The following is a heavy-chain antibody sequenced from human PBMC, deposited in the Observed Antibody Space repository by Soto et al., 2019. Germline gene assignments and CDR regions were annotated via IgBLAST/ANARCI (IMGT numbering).Heavy chain of an antibody. CDR1: GGFVSSGNYY. CDR2: MSYSGGT. J-gene: IGHJ3*02. D-gene: IGHD6-13*01. CDR3: AHVEQGTATNVVDAFDI. Sequence: QVQLQQWGAGLLKPSETLSLTCAVYGGFVSSGNYYWSWIRQPPGKGLEWIGEMSYSGGTHFNPSLKSRVTISIDTSKNQFSLKMSSVTAADTALYYCAHVEQGTATNVVDAFDIWGPGTMVIVSS. V-gene: IGHV4-34*01.